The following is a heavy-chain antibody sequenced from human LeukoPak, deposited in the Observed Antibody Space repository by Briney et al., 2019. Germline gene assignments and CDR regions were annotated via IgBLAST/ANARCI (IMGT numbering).Heavy chain of an antibody. CDR3: ASGNYDSSGS. D-gene: IGHD3-22*01. CDR1: GFTFSSYW. CDR2: INSDGSSS. J-gene: IGHJ5*02. Sequence: GGSLRLSCAASGFTFSSYWMHWVRQAPGKGLVWVSRINSDGSSSSYADSVKGRFTISRGNAKNTLYLQTNSLRAEDTAVYYCASGNYDSSGSWGQGTLVTVSS. V-gene: IGHV3-74*01.